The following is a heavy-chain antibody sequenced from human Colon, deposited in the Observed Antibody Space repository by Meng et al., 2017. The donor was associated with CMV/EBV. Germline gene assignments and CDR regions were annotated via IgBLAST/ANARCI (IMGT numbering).Heavy chain of an antibody. CDR1: GLTSSSYW. D-gene: IGHD2-2*02. CDR3: HAAAILAFDI. J-gene: IGHJ3*02. CDR2: IKQDGSEK. Sequence: GGSLRLSCAASGLTSSSYWMSWVRQAPGKGLEWVANIKQDGSEKYYVDSVKGRFTISRDNAKNSLYLQMNSLRAEDTAVYYCHAAAILAFDIWGQGTMVTVSS. V-gene: IGHV3-7*01.